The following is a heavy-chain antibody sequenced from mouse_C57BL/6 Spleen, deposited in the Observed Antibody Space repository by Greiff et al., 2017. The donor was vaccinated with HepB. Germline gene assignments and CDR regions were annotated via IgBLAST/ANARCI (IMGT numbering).Heavy chain of an antibody. V-gene: IGHV7-3*01. CDR2: IRNKANGYTT. J-gene: IGHJ2*01. CDR1: GFTFTDYY. Sequence: DVQLVESGGGLVQPGGSLSLSCAASGFTFTDYYMSWVRQAPGKALEWLGFIRNKANGYTTEYIASVKGRFTISRYNSQSILYLQMNALIAEDSATYYFARYWGDYWGQGTTLTVSS. CDR3: ARYWGDY.